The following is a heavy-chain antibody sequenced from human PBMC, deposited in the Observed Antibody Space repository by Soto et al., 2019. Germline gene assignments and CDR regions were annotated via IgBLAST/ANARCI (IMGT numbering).Heavy chain of an antibody. CDR2: ISSSSSTI. J-gene: IGHJ3*02. Sequence: GGSLRLSCAASGFTFSSYSMNWVRQAPGKGLEWVSYISSSSSTIYYADSVKGRFTISRDNAKNSLYLQMNSLRDEDTAVYYCAMEKAPHVKKQKAFDTWGQGTMVTVSS. D-gene: IGHD1-1*01. V-gene: IGHV3-48*02. CDR1: GFTFSSYS. CDR3: AMEKAPHVKKQKAFDT.